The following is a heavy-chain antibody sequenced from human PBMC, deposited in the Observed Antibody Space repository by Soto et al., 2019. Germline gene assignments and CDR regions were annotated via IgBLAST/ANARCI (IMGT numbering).Heavy chain of an antibody. D-gene: IGHD3-3*01. CDR1: GGSFSGYY. Sequence: PSETLSLTCAVYGGSFSGYYWSWIRQPPGKGLEWIGEINHSGSTNYNPSLKSRVTISVDTSKNQFSLKLISVTAADTAVYYCARSRGFFGVVSLWGQGTPVPVSS. J-gene: IGHJ4*02. CDR3: ARSRGFFGVVSL. CDR2: INHSGST. V-gene: IGHV4-34*01.